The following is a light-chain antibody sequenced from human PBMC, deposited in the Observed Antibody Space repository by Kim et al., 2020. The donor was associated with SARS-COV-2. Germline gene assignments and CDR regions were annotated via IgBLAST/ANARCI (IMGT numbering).Light chain of an antibody. CDR3: QQSYSTPRT. V-gene: IGKV1-39*01. CDR2: AAS. CDR1: QSISFY. Sequence: DIQMTQSPSSLSASVGDRVTITCRASQSISFYLNWYQQKPGKAPNLLIHAASSLQSGVPSRFSGSGSGTDFTLTIHSLQPEDFATYYWQQSYSTPRTFGRGTKVDIK. J-gene: IGKJ1*01.